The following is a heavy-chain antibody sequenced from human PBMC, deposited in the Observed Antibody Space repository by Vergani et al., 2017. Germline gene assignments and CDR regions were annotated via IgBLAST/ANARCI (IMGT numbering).Heavy chain of an antibody. CDR3: GVIMVRSPRPDNWFDS. CDR1: GDSISRGFY. CDR2: MCHTGEA. D-gene: IGHD3-10*01. V-gene: IGHV4-38-2*02. Sequence: QIQLQESGPGLVKPSETLSLTCSVSGDSISRGFYWAWIRQTPEKGLEWIGGMCHTGEASNSPSLQSRVAFSMDTSKNQFSLQLTSVTAADTAVYFCGVIMVRSPRPDNWFDSWGRGTLVTVSS. J-gene: IGHJ5*01.